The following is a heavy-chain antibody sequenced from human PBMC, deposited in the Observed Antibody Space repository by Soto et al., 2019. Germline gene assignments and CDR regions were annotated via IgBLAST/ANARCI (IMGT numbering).Heavy chain of an antibody. Sequence: ASVKVSCKASGYTFTSYGISWVRQAPGQGLEWMGWISAYNGNTNYAQKLQGRVTMTTDTSTSTAYMELRSLRSDDTAVYYCARGSGGSSAFYCYYHYGMDVWGQGTTVTVSS. V-gene: IGHV1-18*04. J-gene: IGHJ6*02. CDR2: ISAYNGNT. D-gene: IGHD6-6*01. CDR1: GYTFTSYG. CDR3: ARGSGGSSAFYCYYHYGMDV.